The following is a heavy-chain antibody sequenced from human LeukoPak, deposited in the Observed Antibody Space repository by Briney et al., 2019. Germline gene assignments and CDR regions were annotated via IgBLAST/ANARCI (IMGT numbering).Heavy chain of an antibody. CDR1: GGTFSSYA. Sequence: SVKVSCKASGGTFSSYAISWVRQAPGQGLEWMRGIIPIFGTANYAQKFQGRVTITADESTSTAYMELSSLRSEDTAVYYCARAHPESRPGYSGYDLAFDYWGQGTLVTVSS. D-gene: IGHD5-12*01. CDR3: ARAHPESRPGYSGYDLAFDY. CDR2: IIPIFGTA. J-gene: IGHJ4*02. V-gene: IGHV1-69*01.